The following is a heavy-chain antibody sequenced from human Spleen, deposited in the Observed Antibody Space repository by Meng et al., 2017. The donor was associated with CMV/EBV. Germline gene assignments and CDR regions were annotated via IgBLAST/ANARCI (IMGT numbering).Heavy chain of an antibody. CDR2: IYSGGSST. CDR3: AKDTRTGGVALRPTGYGKDA. Sequence: GESLKISCAASGFTFSSYSMSWVRQAPGKGLEWVSVIYSGGSSTSYADPVKGRFTISRDNSKNTLFLQMNSLRAGDTAVYYCAKDTRTGGVALRPTGYGKDAWGQGTTVTVSS. J-gene: IGHJ6*02. V-gene: IGHV3-23*03. CDR1: GFTFSSYS. D-gene: IGHD6-6*01.